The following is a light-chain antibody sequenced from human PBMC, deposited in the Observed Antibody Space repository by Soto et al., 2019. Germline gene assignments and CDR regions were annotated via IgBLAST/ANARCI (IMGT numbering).Light chain of an antibody. CDR1: QGVGSA. Sequence: EMVLTQSPATLSVSPGERATLSCRAGQGVGSALAWYQQKPGQAPRLVIYDASTRAAGVPARFSGSGSGTEFTLTISSLQSEDFAFYYCQQSNNWPGAFGQGTKVEVK. CDR3: QQSNNWPGA. CDR2: DAS. V-gene: IGKV3-15*01. J-gene: IGKJ1*01.